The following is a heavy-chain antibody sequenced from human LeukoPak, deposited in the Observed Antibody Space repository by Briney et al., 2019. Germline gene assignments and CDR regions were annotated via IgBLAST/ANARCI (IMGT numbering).Heavy chain of an antibody. J-gene: IGHJ4*02. Sequence: ASVKVSCKASGYTFTSYDINWVRQATGQGLEWMGWMNPNSGNTGYAQKFQGRVTMTRHTSISTAYMELSSLRSEGTAVYYCARESGLYGSGSRYWGQGTLVTVSS. CDR1: GYTFTSYD. CDR3: ARESGLYGSGSRY. D-gene: IGHD3-10*01. V-gene: IGHV1-8*01. CDR2: MNPNSGNT.